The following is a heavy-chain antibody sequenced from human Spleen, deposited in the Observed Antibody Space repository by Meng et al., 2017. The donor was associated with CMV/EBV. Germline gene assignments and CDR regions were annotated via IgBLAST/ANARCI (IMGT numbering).Heavy chain of an antibody. J-gene: IGHJ6*02. V-gene: IGHV3-23*01. D-gene: IGHD2-2*01. CDR3: AKSLSIVVVPAAIGRYYYGMDV. CDR2: ISGSGGST. Sequence: GGSLRLSCAASGFTFSSYAMSWVRQAPGKGLEWVSAISGSGGSTYYADSVKGRFTISRDNSKNTLYLQMNSLRAEDTAVYYCAKSLSIVVVPAAIGRYYYGMDVWGQGTTVTVSS. CDR1: GFTFSSYA.